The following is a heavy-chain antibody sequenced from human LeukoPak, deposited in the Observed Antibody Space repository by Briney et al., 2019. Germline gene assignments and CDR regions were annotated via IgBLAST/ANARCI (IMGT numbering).Heavy chain of an antibody. Sequence: SETLSLTCTVSGGSISSGDYYWSWIRQPPGKGLEWIGYIYYSGSTYYNPSLKSRVTISVDTSKNQFSLKLSSVTAADTAVYYCARELKIVVVPAAIYRWGQGTLVTVSS. V-gene: IGHV4-30-4*01. J-gene: IGHJ4*02. CDR1: GGSISSGDYY. CDR3: ARELKIVVVPAAIYR. D-gene: IGHD2-2*01. CDR2: IYYSGST.